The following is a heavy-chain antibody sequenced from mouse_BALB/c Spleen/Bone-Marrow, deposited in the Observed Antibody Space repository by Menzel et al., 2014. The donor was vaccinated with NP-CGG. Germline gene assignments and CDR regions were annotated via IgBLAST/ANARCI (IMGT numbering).Heavy chain of an antibody. CDR2: IRNKANGYTT. Sequence: EVKLVESGGGLGQPGGSLRLSCATSGFTFTDYYMSWVRQPPGKALEWLGFIRNKANGYTTEYSASVKGRFTISSDNSQSILYLQMNTLRAEDSATYYCARDTVITTHWYFDVWGAGTAVTVSS. D-gene: IGHD2-4*01. CDR1: GFTFTDYY. CDR3: ARDTVITTHWYFDV. V-gene: IGHV7-3*02. J-gene: IGHJ1*01.